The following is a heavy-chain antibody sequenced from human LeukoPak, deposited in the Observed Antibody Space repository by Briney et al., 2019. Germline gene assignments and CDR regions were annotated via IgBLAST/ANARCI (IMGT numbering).Heavy chain of an antibody. J-gene: IGHJ4*02. D-gene: IGHD3-22*01. Sequence: PSETLSLTCAVYGGSFSGYYWSWIRQPPGKGLEWIGEINHSGSTNYNPSLKSRVTISVDTSKNQFSLKLSSVTAADTAVYYCARSDCSGYLPDYWGQGTLVTVSS. CDR3: ARSDCSGYLPDY. CDR1: GGSFSGYY. V-gene: IGHV4-34*01. CDR2: INHSGST.